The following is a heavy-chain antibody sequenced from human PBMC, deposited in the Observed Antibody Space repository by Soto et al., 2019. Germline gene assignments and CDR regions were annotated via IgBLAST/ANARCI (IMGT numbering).Heavy chain of an antibody. V-gene: IGHV4-59*01. CDR1: GGSISSYY. J-gene: IGHJ4*01. D-gene: IGHD3-22*01. Sequence: SETLSLTCTASGGSISSYYWSWIRQPPGKGLEWIGYIYYSGSTNYNPSLKSRVNISIDTSKNQFFLKLSSVTAADTAVYYCARVPRYYYDSSGPFDYWGQGTLVTVSS. CDR2: IYYSGST. CDR3: ARVPRYYYDSSGPFDY.